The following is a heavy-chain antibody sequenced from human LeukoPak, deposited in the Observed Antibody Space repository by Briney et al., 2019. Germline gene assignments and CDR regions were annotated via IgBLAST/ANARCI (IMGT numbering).Heavy chain of an antibody. J-gene: IGHJ4*02. CDR3: ARGTTGYSRSPDY. V-gene: IGHV3-21*01. CDR1: GFTFSSYS. D-gene: IGHD6-13*01. Sequence: PGGSLRLSCAASGFTFSSYSMNWVRQAPGKGLEWVSSISSSSSYIYYADSVKGRFTISRDNAKNSLYLQMNSLRAEDTAVYYCARGTTGYSRSPDYWGQGTLVTVSS. CDR2: ISSSSSYI.